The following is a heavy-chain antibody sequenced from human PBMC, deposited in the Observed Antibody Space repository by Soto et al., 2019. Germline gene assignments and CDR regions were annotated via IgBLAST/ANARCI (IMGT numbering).Heavy chain of an antibody. D-gene: IGHD3-3*01. V-gene: IGHV1-18*01. CDR2: ISAYNGNT. Sequence: ASVKVSCKASGYTFTSYGISWVRQAPGQGLEWMGWISAYNGNTNYAQKLQGRVTMTTDTSTSTAYMELRSLRSDDTAVYYCARDTTYYDFWSGYQEFDYWGQGTLVTVSS. CDR3: ARDTTYYDFWSGYQEFDY. CDR1: GYTFTSYG. J-gene: IGHJ4*02.